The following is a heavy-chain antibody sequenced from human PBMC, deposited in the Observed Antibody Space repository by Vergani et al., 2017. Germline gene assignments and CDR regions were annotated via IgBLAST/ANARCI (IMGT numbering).Heavy chain of an antibody. V-gene: IGHV4-61*02. CDR2: IYVSGIT. CDR1: GASINNDFYY. D-gene: IGHD4-23*01. J-gene: IGHJ3*01. CDR3: ARDNKQLRPRAFDL. Sequence: QVQLQESGPGLVKPSQTLSLTCTVSGASINNDFYYWHWIRQPAGKGLEWIGRIYVSGITDYNSSLQSRVSMSVDTSKNQFSLTLTSVTAADTAVYYCARDNKQLRPRAFDLWGQGEMVTVSS.